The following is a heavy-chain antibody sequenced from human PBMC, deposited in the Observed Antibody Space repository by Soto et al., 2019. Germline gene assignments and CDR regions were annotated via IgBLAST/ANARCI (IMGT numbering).Heavy chain of an antibody. J-gene: IGHJ5*01. CDR2: INVYNGET. V-gene: IGHV1-2*02. D-gene: IGHD2-2*02. Sequence: ASVKVSCKASGYTFSGYHTHWVRQAPGQGLEWMGWINVYNGETNIAQKFQGRVAMTRDTSITTAYVELSRLRFDDTAVYFCAREGATRRPSRPAIGWLESWGQGTLVTVSS. CDR1: GYTFSGYH. CDR3: AREGATRRPSRPAIGWLES.